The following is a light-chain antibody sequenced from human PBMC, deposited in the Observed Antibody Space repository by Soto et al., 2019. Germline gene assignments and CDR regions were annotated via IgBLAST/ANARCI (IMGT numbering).Light chain of an antibody. Sequence: QAVVTQPPSASGTPGQRVTISCSGSSSNIASNTVNWYQQLPGTAPKLLIYNNNHRPSGVLDRFSGSKSGTSASLAISGLQSEDEADYYCAAWDESLNGPLFGGGTQLTVL. CDR2: NNN. CDR3: AAWDESLNGPL. J-gene: IGLJ2*01. V-gene: IGLV1-44*01. CDR1: SSNIASNT.